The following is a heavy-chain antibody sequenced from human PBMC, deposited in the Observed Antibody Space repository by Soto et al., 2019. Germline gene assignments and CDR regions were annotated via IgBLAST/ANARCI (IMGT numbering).Heavy chain of an antibody. D-gene: IGHD4-17*01. CDR3: ARDDYGDYHY. V-gene: IGHV1-18*01. CDR1: GYTFTGYG. J-gene: IGHJ4*02. Sequence: GASVKVSCKASGYTFTGYGISWVRQAPGQGLEWMGWISTYNGYTNYAQKLQGRVTMTTDTSTSTAYMELRSLRSDDAAVYYCARDDYGDYHYWGQGTLVTVSS. CDR2: ISTYNGYT.